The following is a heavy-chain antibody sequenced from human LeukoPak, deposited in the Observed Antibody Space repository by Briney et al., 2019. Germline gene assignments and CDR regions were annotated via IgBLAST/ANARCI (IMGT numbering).Heavy chain of an antibody. J-gene: IGHJ3*02. CDR2: INPNSGGT. V-gene: IGHV1-2*02. CDR3: AITGYSSGWGNDAFDI. D-gene: IGHD6-19*01. CDR1: GYTFTGYY. Sequence: ASVKVSCKASGYTFTGYYMHWVRQAPGQGLEWMGWINPNSGGTNYAQKFQGRVTMTRDTSISTAYMELSRLRSDDTAVYYCAITGYSSGWGNDAFDICGQGTMVTVSS.